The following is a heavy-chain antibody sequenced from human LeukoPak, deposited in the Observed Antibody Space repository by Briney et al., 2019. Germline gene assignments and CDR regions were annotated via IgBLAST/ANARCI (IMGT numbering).Heavy chain of an antibody. Sequence: GGSLRLSCAASGFTFSSYEMNWVRQAPGKGLEWVSSISSGGENIYYADSVKGRFTISRENAKNSLYLQMNSLGAEDTAVYYGARQARSLVARIPYFDHWGQGTLVSVSS. V-gene: IGHV3-48*03. D-gene: IGHD5-12*01. CDR2: ISSGGENI. CDR1: GFTFSSYE. CDR3: ARQARSLVARIPYFDH. J-gene: IGHJ4*02.